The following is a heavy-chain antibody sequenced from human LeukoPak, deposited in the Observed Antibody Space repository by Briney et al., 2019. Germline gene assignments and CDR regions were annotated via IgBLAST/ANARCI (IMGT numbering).Heavy chain of an antibody. V-gene: IGHV1-18*01. Sequence: ASVKVSCKASGYTFTSYGISWVQQAPGQGLEWMGWISAYNGNTNYAQKLQGRVTMTTDTSTSTAYMELRSLRSDDTAVYYCARDLAVIKFIRHNWFDPWGQGTLVTVSS. J-gene: IGHJ5*02. CDR1: GYTFTSYG. CDR3: ARDLAVIKFIRHNWFDP. D-gene: IGHD3-22*01. CDR2: ISAYNGNT.